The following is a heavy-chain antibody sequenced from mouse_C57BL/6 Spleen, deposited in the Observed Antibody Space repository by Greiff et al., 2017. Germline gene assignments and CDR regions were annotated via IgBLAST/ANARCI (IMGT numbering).Heavy chain of an antibody. D-gene: IGHD3-2*02. Sequence: QVQLQQPGAELVRPGSSVKLSCKASGYTFTSYWMHWVKQRPIQGLEWIGNIDPSDSETNYNQKFKDKATLTVDKSSSTAYMQLSSLTSEDSAVYYCARRGTQATEAMDYWGQGTSVTVSS. J-gene: IGHJ4*01. V-gene: IGHV1-52*01. CDR2: IDPSDSET. CDR1: GYTFTSYW. CDR3: ARRGTQATEAMDY.